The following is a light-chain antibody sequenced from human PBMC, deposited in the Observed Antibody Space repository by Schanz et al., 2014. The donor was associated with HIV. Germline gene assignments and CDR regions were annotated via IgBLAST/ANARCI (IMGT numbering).Light chain of an antibody. V-gene: IGLV2-14*01. CDR3: SSYTSGSTRV. Sequence: QSALTQPPSASGSPGQSVTISCTGTSSDVGGYNYVSWYQQHPGKAPKLMIYDVSNRPSGVSNRFSGSKSGNTASLTISGLQAEDEADYYCSSYTSGSTRVFGGGTKLTVL. CDR1: SSDVGGYNY. J-gene: IGLJ3*02. CDR2: DVS.